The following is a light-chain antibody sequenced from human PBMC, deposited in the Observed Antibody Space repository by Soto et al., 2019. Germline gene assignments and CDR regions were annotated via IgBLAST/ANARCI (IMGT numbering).Light chain of an antibody. CDR2: WAS. CDR3: QQYYSTPWT. J-gene: IGKJ1*01. CDR1: QSIFYSSNNKNY. Sequence: DIVMTQSPDSLAVSLGERATINCKSSQSIFYSSNNKNYLTWYQQKPGQPPELLICWASTRESGVPDRFSGSGSGTDFALTISSLQAEDVAVYYCQQYYSTPWTFGQGTKVDIK. V-gene: IGKV4-1*01.